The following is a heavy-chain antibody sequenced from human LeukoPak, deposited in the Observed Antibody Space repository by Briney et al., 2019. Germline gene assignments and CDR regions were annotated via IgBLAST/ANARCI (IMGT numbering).Heavy chain of an antibody. CDR1: GFTFSSYW. CDR2: INPDGSRT. D-gene: IGHD3-22*01. Sequence: GGSLRLSCAASGFTFSSYWMSWVRQAPGKGPVWVSHINPDGSRTRYADSVKGRFTISRDNAKNSLYLQMNSLRAEDTALYYCAKVPGPYYYDSSGYYDYWGQGTLVTVSS. CDR3: AKVPGPYYYDSSGYYDY. V-gene: IGHV3-74*01. J-gene: IGHJ4*02.